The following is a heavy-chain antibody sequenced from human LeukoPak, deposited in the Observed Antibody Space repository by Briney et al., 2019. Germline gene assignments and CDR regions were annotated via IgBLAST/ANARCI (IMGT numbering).Heavy chain of an antibody. CDR3: ARSCSGGSCYGNYYHGMDV. D-gene: IGHD2-15*01. V-gene: IGHV3-48*04. CDR2: ISSTSSTI. CDR1: GFIFSTYS. J-gene: IGHJ6*02. Sequence: PGGSLRLSCAASGFIFSTYSMNWVRQAPGKGLEWVSYISSTSSTIYYADSVKGRFTISRDNAKNSLYLQMNSLRAEDTAVYYCARSCSGGSCYGNYYHGMDVWGQGTTVTVSS.